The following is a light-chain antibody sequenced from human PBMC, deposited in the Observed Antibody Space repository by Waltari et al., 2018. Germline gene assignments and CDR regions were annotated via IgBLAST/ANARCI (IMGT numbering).Light chain of an antibody. V-gene: IGLV2-23*02. Sequence: QSALTQPASVSGSPGQSITISCTGSSRDVGGYNFVSWYQQHPGKAPKLLIYEVIKRPSGVSIRFSCSKSGNTASLTISGLQAEDEADYYCCSYIGRALFGGGTKLTVL. CDR1: SRDVGGYNF. CDR3: CSYIGRAL. J-gene: IGLJ2*01. CDR2: EVI.